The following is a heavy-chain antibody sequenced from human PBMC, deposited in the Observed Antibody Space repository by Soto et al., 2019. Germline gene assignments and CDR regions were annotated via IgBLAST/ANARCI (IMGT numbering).Heavy chain of an antibody. CDR2: MYYSGNT. D-gene: IGHD2-15*01. CDR1: GGSISSSSYY. Sequence: QLQLQESGPGLVKPSETLSLTCNVSGGSISSSSYYWGWIRQPPGKGLEWIGSMYYSGNTYYNPSLKSRVTISVDTSKNQFSVRLGSVTAADTAVYYCASLWVVAATSRGLAGRPFAYWGQGTLVTVSS. J-gene: IGHJ4*02. V-gene: IGHV4-39*01. CDR3: ASLWVVAATSRGLAGRPFAY.